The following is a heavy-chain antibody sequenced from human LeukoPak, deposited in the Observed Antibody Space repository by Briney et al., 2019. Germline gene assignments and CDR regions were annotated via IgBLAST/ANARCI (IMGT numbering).Heavy chain of an antibody. CDR3: AKRGVVIRVILVGFHKEANYFDS. J-gene: IGHJ4*02. CDR1: GFTFSNYA. D-gene: IGHD3-22*01. CDR2: ISGSGGST. V-gene: IGHV3-23*01. Sequence: GGSLRLSCAASGFTFSNYAMSWVRQAPGKGLEWVAGISGSGGSTNYADSVKGRFTISRDSPKNTLYLQMNSLRAEDTAVYFCAKRGVVIRVILVGFHKEANYFDSWGQGALVTVSS.